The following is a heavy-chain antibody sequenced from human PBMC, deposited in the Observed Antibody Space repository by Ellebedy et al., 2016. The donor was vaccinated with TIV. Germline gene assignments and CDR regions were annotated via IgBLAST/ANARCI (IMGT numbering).Heavy chain of an antibody. D-gene: IGHD6-19*01. CDR2: ISWNSGSI. CDR3: VQAGGFLSGWYNY. V-gene: IGHV3-9*01. Sequence: GGSLRLSXAASGFTFDDYAMHWVWQAPGKGLEWVSGISWNSGSIDYADSVKGRFTISRDNAKNSLYLQMNSLRAEDTAFYYCVQAGGFLSGWYNYWGQGALVAVSS. J-gene: IGHJ4*02. CDR1: GFTFDDYA.